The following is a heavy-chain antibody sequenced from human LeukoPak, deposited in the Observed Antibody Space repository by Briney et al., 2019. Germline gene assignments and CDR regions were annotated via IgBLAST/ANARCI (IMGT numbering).Heavy chain of an antibody. CDR1: GFSVSNFW. CDR2: ISSSSSYI. CDR3: AGLPLRGSYYRVDY. V-gene: IGHV3-21*01. Sequence: GGSLRLSCTGSGFSVSNFWMAWVRQAPGKGLEWVSSISSSSSYIYYADSVKGRFTISRDNAKNSLYLQMNSLRAEDTAVYYCAGLPLRGSYYRVDYWGQGTLVTVSS. J-gene: IGHJ4*02. D-gene: IGHD1-26*01.